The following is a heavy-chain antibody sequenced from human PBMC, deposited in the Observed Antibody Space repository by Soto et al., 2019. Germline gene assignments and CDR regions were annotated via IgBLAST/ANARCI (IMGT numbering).Heavy chain of an antibody. CDR3: ARSGIAAAGTPEIYYYGMDV. V-gene: IGHV5-10-1*01. D-gene: IGHD6-13*01. J-gene: IGHJ6*02. CDR2: IDPSDSYT. CDR1: GYSFTSYW. Sequence: PGESLKISCKGSGYSFTSYWISWVRQMPGKGLEWMGRIDPSDSYTNYSPSFQGHVTISADKSISTAYLQWSSLKASDTAMYYCARSGIAAAGTPEIYYYGMDVWGQGTTVTVSS.